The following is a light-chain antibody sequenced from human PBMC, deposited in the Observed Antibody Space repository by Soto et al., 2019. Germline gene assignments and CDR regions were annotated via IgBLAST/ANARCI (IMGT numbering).Light chain of an antibody. V-gene: IGLV2-8*01. CDR1: SSDVGGYNY. Sequence: QSALTQPPSASGSPGQSVTISCTGTSSDVGGYNYVSWYQQHPGKAPKLIIYEVNKRPSGVPDRFSGSKSGNTASLTVSGLQAEDEADYYCSSYAGSNHFEVDGGTKVTVL. CDR3: SSYAGSNHFE. J-gene: IGLJ2*01. CDR2: EVN.